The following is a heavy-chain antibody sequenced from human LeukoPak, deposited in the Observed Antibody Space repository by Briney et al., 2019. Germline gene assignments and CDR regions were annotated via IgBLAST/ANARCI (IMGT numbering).Heavy chain of an antibody. CDR3: VVWLAGVCY. D-gene: IGHD3/OR15-3a*01. CDR1: GFTFSDHD. CDR2: SKNKADNKANTYTT. V-gene: IGHV3-72*01. J-gene: IGHJ4*02. Sequence: PGGSLRLSCAASGFTFSDHDMDWVRQAPGKGLEWVGRSKNKADNKANTYTTEYAASVKGRFSISKDDSQNSLYLQMNSLKIEDTAMFYCVVWLAGVCYWGQGTLVTVSS.